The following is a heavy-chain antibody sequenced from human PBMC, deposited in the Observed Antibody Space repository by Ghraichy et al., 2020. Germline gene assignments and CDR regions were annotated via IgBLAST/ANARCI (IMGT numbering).Heavy chain of an antibody. D-gene: IGHD3-3*01. V-gene: IGHV4-59*01. Sequence: SETLSLTCTVSGGSISSYYWSWIRQPPGKGLEWIGYIYYSGSTNYNPSLKSRVTISVDTSKNRFSLKLSSVTAADTAVYYCARGDYDFWSGYPYIWFDPWGQGTLVTVSS. CDR2: IYYSGST. CDR3: ARGDYDFWSGYPYIWFDP. CDR1: GGSISSYY. J-gene: IGHJ5*02.